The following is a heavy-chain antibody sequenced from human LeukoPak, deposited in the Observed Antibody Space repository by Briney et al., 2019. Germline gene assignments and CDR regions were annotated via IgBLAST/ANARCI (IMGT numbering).Heavy chain of an antibody. CDR2: IRSKANSYAT. D-gene: IGHD3-3*01. V-gene: IGHV3-73*01. CDR1: GFTFSGSA. J-gene: IGHJ4*02. Sequence: TGGSLRLSCAASGFTFSGSAMHWVRQASGKGLEWVGRIRSKANSYATAYAASVKGRFTISRGDSKNTAYLQMNSLRAEDTAVYYCASPHENYDFWSGYPGGFDYWGQGTLVTVSS. CDR3: ASPHENYDFWSGYPGGFDY.